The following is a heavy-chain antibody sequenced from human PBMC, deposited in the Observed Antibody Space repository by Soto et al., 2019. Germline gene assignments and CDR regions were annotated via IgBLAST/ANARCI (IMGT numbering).Heavy chain of an antibody. CDR2: FDPEDGET. V-gene: IGHV1-24*01. CDR1: GYTLTELS. D-gene: IGHD3-10*01. J-gene: IGHJ6*02. Sequence: QVQLVQSGAEVKKPGASVKVSCKVSGYTLTELSMHWVRQAPGKGLEWMGGFDPEDGETIYAQKFQGRVTMTEDTATNTAYMELSSLRSEDTAVYSCATGVPMVRGVIYYYYGMDVWGQGTTVTVSS. CDR3: ATGVPMVRGVIYYYYGMDV.